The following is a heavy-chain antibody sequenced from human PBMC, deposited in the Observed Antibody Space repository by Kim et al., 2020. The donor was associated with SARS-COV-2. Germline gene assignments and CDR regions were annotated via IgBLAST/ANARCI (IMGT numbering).Heavy chain of an antibody. D-gene: IGHD2-15*01. CDR3: AKDDGEVVAALAY. J-gene: IGHJ4*02. V-gene: IGHV3-23*01. Sequence: YADSVKGRFTISRDNSKNTLYLQMNSLRAEDTAVYYCAKDDGEVVAALAYWGQGTLVTVSS.